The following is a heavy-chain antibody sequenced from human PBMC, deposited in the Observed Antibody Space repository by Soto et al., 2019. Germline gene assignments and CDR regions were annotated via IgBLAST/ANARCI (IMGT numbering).Heavy chain of an antibody. J-gene: IGHJ5*02. CDR1: GGSISSSSYY. V-gene: IGHV4-39*01. D-gene: IGHD2-15*01. CDR3: ARREVVVVVAATAGDWFDP. CDR2: IYYSGST. Sequence: TSETLSLTCTVSGGSISSSSYYWGWIRQPPWKGLEWIGSIYYSGSTYYNPSLKSRVTISVDTSKNQFSLKLSSVTAADTAVYYCARREVVVVVAATAGDWFDPWGQGTLVTVSS.